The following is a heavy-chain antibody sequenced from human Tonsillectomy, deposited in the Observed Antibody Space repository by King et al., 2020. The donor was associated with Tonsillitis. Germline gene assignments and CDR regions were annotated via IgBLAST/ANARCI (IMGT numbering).Heavy chain of an antibody. J-gene: IGHJ4*02. D-gene: IGHD6-13*01. CDR3: ARDRQAPTWYSSSWYPHYFDY. CDR1: GGSISSGDYY. CDR2: IYYSGST. V-gene: IGHV4-30-4*01. Sequence: VQLQESGPGLVKPSQTLSLTCTVSGGSISSGDYYWSWIRPPPGKGLEWIGYIYYSGSTYYNPSLKSRVTISVDTSKNQFSLKLSSVTAADTAVYYCARDRQAPTWYSSSWYPHYFDYWGQGTLVTVSS.